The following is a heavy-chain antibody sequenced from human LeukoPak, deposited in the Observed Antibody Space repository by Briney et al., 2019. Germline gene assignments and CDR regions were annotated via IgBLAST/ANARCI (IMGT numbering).Heavy chain of an antibody. CDR2: IYYSGST. J-gene: IGHJ4*02. CDR3: ASLRSSISSPYFDY. V-gene: IGHV4-39*01. Sequence: PSETLSLTCTVSGGSISSSSYYWGWIRQPPGKGLEWIGSIYYSGSTYYNPSLKSRVTISVDTSKNQFSPKLSSVTAADTAVYYCASLRSSISSPYFDYWGQGTLVTVSS. CDR1: GGSISSSSYY. D-gene: IGHD6-6*01.